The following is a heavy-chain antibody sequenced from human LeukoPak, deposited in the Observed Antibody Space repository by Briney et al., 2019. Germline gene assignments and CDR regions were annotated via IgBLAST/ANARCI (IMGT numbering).Heavy chain of an antibody. Sequence: SETLSLTCSVSGDSMSSYYWSWIRQPPGKGLEWIGYMYYGGSTNYNPSLKSRVTISLDTSKNQFTLKLSSVTAADTAVYYCARDTGTRGFDYWGQGTLVTVSS. CDR1: GDSMSSYY. CDR2: MYYGGST. D-gene: IGHD2-8*01. V-gene: IGHV4-59*01. J-gene: IGHJ4*02. CDR3: ARDTGTRGFDY.